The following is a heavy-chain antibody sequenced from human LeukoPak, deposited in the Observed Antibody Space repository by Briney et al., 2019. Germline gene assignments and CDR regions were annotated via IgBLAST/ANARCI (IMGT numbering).Heavy chain of an antibody. V-gene: IGHV3-23*01. CDR2: ISGSGGST. Sequence: GGSLRLSCAASGFTFSSYAMSWVRQAPGKGLEWVSAISGSGGSTYYADSVKGRFTISRDNSKNTLYLQMNSLRAEDTAVYYCARDLKFFGGYYYGMDVWGQGTTVTVSS. CDR1: GFTFSSYA. CDR3: ARDLKFFGGYYYGMDV. D-gene: IGHD3-10*01. J-gene: IGHJ6*02.